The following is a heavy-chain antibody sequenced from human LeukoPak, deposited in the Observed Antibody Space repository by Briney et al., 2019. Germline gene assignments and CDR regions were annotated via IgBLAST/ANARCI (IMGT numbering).Heavy chain of an antibody. CDR3: AGGYSYGYGVHYYGMDV. CDR1: GGSFSDYF. V-gene: IGHV4-34*01. J-gene: IGHJ6*02. D-gene: IGHD5-18*01. Sequence: PSETLSLTCAVYGGSFSDYFWSWIRQPPGKGLEWIGEISHSGSTTYNPSLRSRVTISGDTSKKQFSLKLSSVTAADTAVYYCAGGYSYGYGVHYYGMDVWGQGTTVTVSS. CDR2: ISHSGST.